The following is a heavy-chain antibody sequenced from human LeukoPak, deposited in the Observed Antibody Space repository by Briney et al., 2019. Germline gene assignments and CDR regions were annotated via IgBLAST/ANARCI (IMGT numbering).Heavy chain of an antibody. CDR1: GYTFTGYY. CDR2: INPNSGGT. J-gene: IGHJ4*02. V-gene: IGHV1-2*02. CDR3: ARDRIAVAGPETFDY. D-gene: IGHD6-19*01. Sequence: ASVKVSCKASGYTFTGYYMHWVRQAPGQGLEWMGWINPNSGGTNYAQKFQGRVTMTRDTSTSTVYMELSSLRSEDTAVYYCARDRIAVAGPETFDYWGQGTLVTVSS.